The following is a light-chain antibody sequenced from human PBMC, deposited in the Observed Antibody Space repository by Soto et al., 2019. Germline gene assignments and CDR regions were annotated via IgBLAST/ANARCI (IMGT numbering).Light chain of an antibody. CDR2: DAS. Sequence: AIQLTQSPSSLSASIGDRVTITCRASQGINSALDWYQQKPGKAPKLLIYDASSLESGVPSRFSGSGSGTDFTLTISSLQPEDFATYFCQQFNSYPYTLGQGTKLAIK. CDR3: QQFNSYPYT. J-gene: IGKJ2*01. V-gene: IGKV1-13*02. CDR1: QGINSA.